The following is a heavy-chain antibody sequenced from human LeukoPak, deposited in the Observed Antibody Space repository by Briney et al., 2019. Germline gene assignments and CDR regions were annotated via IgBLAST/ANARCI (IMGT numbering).Heavy chain of an antibody. CDR1: GFTFSSYG. CDR2: ISYDESDK. CDR3: ARRWSFDY. Sequence: PGGSLRLSCAASGFTFSSYGMHWVRQAPGKGLEWVAVISYDESDKYYADSVKGRFTISRDNSKNTLYLQMNSLRPEDTAVYYCARRWSFDYWGQGTLVTVSS. V-gene: IGHV3-30*19. D-gene: IGHD6-13*01. J-gene: IGHJ4*02.